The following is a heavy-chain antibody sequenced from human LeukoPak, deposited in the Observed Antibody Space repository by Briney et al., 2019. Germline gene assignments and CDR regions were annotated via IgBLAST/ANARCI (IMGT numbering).Heavy chain of an antibody. Sequence: GGSLRLSCVASGFAFSNYGIHWVRQAPGKGLEWVSGISASGDVTFHADPLKGRFTISRDNSKNTLYLQMDSLRAEDTAKYYCAKSLLTTASGTGRAFDIWGQGTVVTVSA. CDR2: ISASGDVT. D-gene: IGHD1-26*01. CDR3: AKSLLTTASGTGRAFDI. J-gene: IGHJ3*02. V-gene: IGHV3-23*01. CDR1: GFAFSNYG.